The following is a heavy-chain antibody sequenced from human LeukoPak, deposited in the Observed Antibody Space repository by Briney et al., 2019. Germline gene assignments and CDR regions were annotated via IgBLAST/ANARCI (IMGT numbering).Heavy chain of an antibody. CDR2: IKADGSEK. J-gene: IGHJ3*02. CDR1: GFTFSSYW. CDR3: ARGYDYVWGSYPPAGAFDI. Sequence: GGSLRLSCAASGFTFSSYWMSWVRQAPGRGLEWVANIKADGSEKYYVDSVKGRFTISRDNAKNSLYLQMNSLRAEDTAVYYCARGYDYVWGSYPPAGAFDIWGQGTMVTVSS. D-gene: IGHD3-16*02. V-gene: IGHV3-7*01.